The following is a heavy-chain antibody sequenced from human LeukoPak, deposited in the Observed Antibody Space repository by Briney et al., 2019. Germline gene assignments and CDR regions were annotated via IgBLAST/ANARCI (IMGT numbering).Heavy chain of an antibody. J-gene: IGHJ5*02. CDR3: ARGGRVATTLAYNWFDP. Sequence: SETLSLTCTVSGGSISGYYWSWIRQPPGKGLEWIGYIFYSGSTNYNPSLKSRVTISVDTSKNQFSLKLSSVTAADTAVYYCARGGRVATTLAYNWFDPWGQGTLVTVSS. CDR2: IFYSGST. D-gene: IGHD5-12*01. V-gene: IGHV4-59*01. CDR1: GGSISGYY.